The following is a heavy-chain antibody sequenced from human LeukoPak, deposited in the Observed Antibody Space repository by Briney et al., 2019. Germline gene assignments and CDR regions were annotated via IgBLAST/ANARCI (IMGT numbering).Heavy chain of an antibody. CDR3: AKGHSSSWSIFDY. Sequence: GGSLRLSCAASGFTFSSYEMNWVRQAPGKGLEWVSSISGTYTSTYYADSVKGRFTISRDNSKNTLYLQMNSLRADDTAVYHCAKGHSSSWSIFDYWGQGTLVTVSS. D-gene: IGHD6-13*01. CDR2: ISGTYTST. V-gene: IGHV3-23*01. CDR1: GFTFSSYE. J-gene: IGHJ4*02.